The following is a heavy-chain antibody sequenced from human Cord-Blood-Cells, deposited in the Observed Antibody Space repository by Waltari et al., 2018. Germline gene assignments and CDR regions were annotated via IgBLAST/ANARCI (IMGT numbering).Heavy chain of an antibody. CDR3: TTDIVVPAANAFDI. CDR1: GFTFSNAC. Sequence: EVKLVESGGGLVKPGGSLRLSCAASGFTFSNACMSWVRQAPGKGLEWVGRIKSKTDGGTTDYAAPVKGRFTISRDDSKNTLYLQMNSLKTEDTAVYYCTTDIVVPAANAFDIWGQGTMVTVSS. J-gene: IGHJ3*02. D-gene: IGHD2-2*01. V-gene: IGHV3-15*01. CDR2: IKSKTDGGTT.